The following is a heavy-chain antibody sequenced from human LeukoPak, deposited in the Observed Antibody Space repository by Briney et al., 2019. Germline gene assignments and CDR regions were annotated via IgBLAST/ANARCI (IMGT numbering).Heavy chain of an antibody. CDR3: VRDGYFDWLFLFDY. CDR2: ISGSSSCV. CDR1: GFTFSSYT. Sequence: PGGSLRLSCAASGFTFSSYTMSWVRQAPGKGLEWVSSISGSSSCVYYADSLKGRFTISRDNAKNSLYLQMNSLRAEDTAVYYCVRDGYFDWLFLFDYWGQGTLVTVSS. J-gene: IGHJ4*02. V-gene: IGHV3-21*01. D-gene: IGHD3-9*01.